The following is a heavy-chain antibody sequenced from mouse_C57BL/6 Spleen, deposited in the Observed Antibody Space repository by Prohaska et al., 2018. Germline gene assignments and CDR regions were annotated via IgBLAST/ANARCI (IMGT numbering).Heavy chain of an antibody. D-gene: IGHD2-3*01. J-gene: IGHJ2*01. V-gene: IGHV1-69*01. Sequence: QVQLQQPGAELVMPGASVKLSCKASGYTFTSYWMHWVKQRPGQGLEWIGEIDPSDSYTNYNQKFKGKATLTVDKSSSTAYMQLSSLTSEDSAVYYCARGGDGDAWYFDYWGQGTTLTVSS. CDR2: IDPSDSYT. CDR1: GYTFTSYW. CDR3: ARGGDGDAWYFDY.